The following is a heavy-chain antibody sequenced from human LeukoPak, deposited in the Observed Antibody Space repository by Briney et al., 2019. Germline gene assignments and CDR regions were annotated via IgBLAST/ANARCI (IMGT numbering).Heavy chain of an antibody. J-gene: IGHJ5*02. CDR3: ANSGLNWFDP. D-gene: IGHD4-17*01. V-gene: IGHV4-34*01. Sequence: SETLSLTCAVYGGSFSGYYWSWIRQPPGKGLEWIGEINHSGSTNYNPSLKSRVTISVDTSKNQFSLKLSSVTAADTAEYYCANSGLNWFDPWGQGTLVTVSS. CDR1: GGSFSGYY. CDR2: INHSGST.